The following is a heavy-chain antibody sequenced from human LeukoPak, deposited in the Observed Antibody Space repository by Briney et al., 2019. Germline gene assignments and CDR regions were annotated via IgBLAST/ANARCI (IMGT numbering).Heavy chain of an antibody. CDR2: IYYSGST. J-gene: IGHJ4*02. CDR1: GGSISSGDYY. CDR3: ASESNYYGSGSYLAFDY. V-gene: IGHV4-30-4*01. D-gene: IGHD3-10*01. Sequence: SETLSLTCTVSGGSISSGDYYWSWIRQPPGRGLEWIGYIYYSGSTYYNPSLKSRVTISVDTSKNQFSLKLSSVTAADTAVYYCASESNYYGSGSYLAFDYWGQGTLVTVSS.